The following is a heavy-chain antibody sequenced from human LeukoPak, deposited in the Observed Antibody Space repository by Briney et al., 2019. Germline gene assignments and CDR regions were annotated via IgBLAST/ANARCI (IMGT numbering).Heavy chain of an antibody. CDR2: IYSGGST. CDR1: GFTVSSNY. V-gene: IGHV3-53*05. CDR3: AKDPFFIEIVGATTEPDAFDI. J-gene: IGHJ3*02. Sequence: PGGSLRLSCAASGFTVSSNYMSWVRQAPGKGLEWVSVIYSGGSTYYADSVKGRFTISRDNSKNTLYLQMNSLRAEDTAVYYCAKDPFFIEIVGATTEPDAFDIWGQGTMVTVSS. D-gene: IGHD1-26*01.